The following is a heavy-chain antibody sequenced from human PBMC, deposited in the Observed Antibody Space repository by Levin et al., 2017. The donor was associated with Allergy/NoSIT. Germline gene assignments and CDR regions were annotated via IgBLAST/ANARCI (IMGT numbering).Heavy chain of an antibody. V-gene: IGHV2-5*01. Sequence: SGPTLVKPTQTLTLTCTFSGFSLSTSGVGVGWIRQPPGKALEWLALIYWNDDKRYSPSLKSRLTITKDTSKNQVVLTMTNMDPVDTATYYCAHALWFGEPNWFDPWGQGTLVTVSS. J-gene: IGHJ5*02. CDR1: GFSLSTSGVG. CDR2: IYWNDDK. CDR3: AHALWFGEPNWFDP. D-gene: IGHD3-10*01.